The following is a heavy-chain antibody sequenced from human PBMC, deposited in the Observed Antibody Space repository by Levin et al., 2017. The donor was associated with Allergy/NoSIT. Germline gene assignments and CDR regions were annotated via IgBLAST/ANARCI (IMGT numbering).Heavy chain of an antibody. J-gene: IGHJ6*02. CDR2: IWYDGSNK. D-gene: IGHD3-10*01. CDR1: GFTFSSYA. Sequence: GESLKISCAASGFTFSSYAMHWVRQAPGKGLEWVAVIWYDGSNKDYADSVKGRFTISRDNSKNTLYLQMNSLRAEDTAVYYCARVRIIMLRPDYYGMDVWGQGTTVTVSS. CDR3: ARVRIIMLRPDYYGMDV. V-gene: IGHV3-33*01.